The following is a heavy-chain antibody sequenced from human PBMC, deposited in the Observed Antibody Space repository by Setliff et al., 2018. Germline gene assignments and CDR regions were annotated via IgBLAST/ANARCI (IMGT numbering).Heavy chain of an antibody. Sequence: GGSLRLSCAASGFTFSTYEMNWVRQAPGKGLEWVSYISSDGRTVFYADSVKGRFTISRDNSKNTLYLQMNSLRAEDTALYYCARQATDYWGQGTLVTVSS. J-gene: IGHJ4*02. CDR3: ARQATDY. CDR2: ISSDGRTV. CDR1: GFTFSTYE. V-gene: IGHV3-48*03.